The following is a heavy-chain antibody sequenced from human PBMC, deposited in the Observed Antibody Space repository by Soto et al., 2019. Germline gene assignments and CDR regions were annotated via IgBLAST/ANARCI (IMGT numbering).Heavy chain of an antibody. D-gene: IGHD2-21*01. J-gene: IGHJ4*02. CDR1: GFIFSSYW. Sequence: EVQLVESGGGLVQPGGSLRLSCAAAGFIFSSYWTSWFRQAAGKGLEWVANIQQDGSEKYYVDSVQGRFTISRDNAKNSLYLQMNSLRAEDTAVYYCAIGDWALEYWGQGTLVTVSS. V-gene: IGHV3-7*05. CDR2: IQQDGSEK. CDR3: AIGDWALEY.